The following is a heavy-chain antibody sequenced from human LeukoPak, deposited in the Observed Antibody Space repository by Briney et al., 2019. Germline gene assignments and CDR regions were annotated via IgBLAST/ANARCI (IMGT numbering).Heavy chain of an antibody. CDR1: GCTFDDYA. CDR3: AKATPGIAVAGSFDY. D-gene: IGHD6-19*01. Sequence: GGSLSLSCGASGCTFDDYAKHGVLEARGKVLKRISGISWNSGSIGYADSVKGRFTISRDNAKNSLYLQMNSLRAEDVALYYCAKATPGIAVAGSFDYWGQGTLVTVSS. CDR2: ISWNSGSI. J-gene: IGHJ4*02. V-gene: IGHV3-9*03.